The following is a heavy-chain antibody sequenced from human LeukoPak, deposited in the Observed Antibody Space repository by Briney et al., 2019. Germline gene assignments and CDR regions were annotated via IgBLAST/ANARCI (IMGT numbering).Heavy chain of an antibody. J-gene: IGHJ4*02. CDR2: IYYSGST. Sequence: SETLSLTCTVSGGSIPSTDYYWGWIRQPPGKGLEWIGTIYYSGSTNYNPSLKSRVTISVDTSKNQFSLKLSSLTAADTAVYYCARAYSNSIVWGQGTLVTVSS. V-gene: IGHV4-39*07. D-gene: IGHD6-6*01. CDR1: GGSIPSTDYY. CDR3: ARAYSNSIV.